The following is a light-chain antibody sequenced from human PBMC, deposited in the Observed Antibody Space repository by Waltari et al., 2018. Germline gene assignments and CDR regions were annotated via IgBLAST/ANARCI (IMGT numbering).Light chain of an antibody. J-gene: IGKJ4*01. V-gene: IGKV3-11*01. CDR3: QQRRRWPLT. Sequence: EIVLTQSPATLSLSPGERATLSCRASQTVDTYLAWYQQRPGQAPRLLIYDTSNRATGIPDRFSDSGSETDFTLTISSLEPEDFAVYYCQQRRRWPLTFGGGSKVEI. CDR2: DTS. CDR1: QTVDTY.